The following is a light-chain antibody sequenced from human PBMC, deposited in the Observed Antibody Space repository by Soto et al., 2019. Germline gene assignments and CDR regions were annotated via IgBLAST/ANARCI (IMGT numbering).Light chain of an antibody. CDR1: SSNIGAGYD. CDR2: GDI. CDR3: QSHDSSLSGYV. V-gene: IGLV1-40*01. Sequence: QSALTQPPSVSGAPGQWVTISCTGSSSNIGAGYDVHWYQQFPGTAPKLLIYGDINRPSGVPDRFSGSRSGSSASLAITGLLPEDEADYYCQSHDSSLSGYVFGGGTKLTVL. J-gene: IGLJ3*02.